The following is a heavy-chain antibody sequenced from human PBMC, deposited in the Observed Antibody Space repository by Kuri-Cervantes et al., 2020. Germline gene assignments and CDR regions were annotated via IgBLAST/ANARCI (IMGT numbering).Heavy chain of an antibody. CDR1: GFTFRSYG. J-gene: IGHJ6*02. D-gene: IGHD5-12*01. CDR3: ARGLVATISSDYYYYYGMDV. CDR2: IWYDGSNK. V-gene: IGHV3-33*01. Sequence: GGSLRLSCAASGFTFRSYGMHWVRQAPGKGLEWVAVIWYDGSNKYYADSVKGRSTISRDNSKNTLYLQMNSLRAEDTAVYYCARGLVATISSDYYYYYGMDVWGQGTTVTVSS.